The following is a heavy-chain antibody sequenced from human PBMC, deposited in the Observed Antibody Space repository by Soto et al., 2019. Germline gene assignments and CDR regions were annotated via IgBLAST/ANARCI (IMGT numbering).Heavy chain of an antibody. V-gene: IGHV3-66*01. J-gene: IGHJ4*02. CDR3: ARDPWAADY. CDR2: IYSGGST. Sequence: EVQLEESGGGLVQPGGSLRLSCAASGFTVSTKYMSWVGEAPGKGLEWVSVIYSGGSTFYADSVRGRFTISRDNSKNTVNLQMNSLRAEDTAVYYCARDPWAADYWGQGTLVTVSS. CDR1: GFTVSTKY. D-gene: IGHD3-16*01.